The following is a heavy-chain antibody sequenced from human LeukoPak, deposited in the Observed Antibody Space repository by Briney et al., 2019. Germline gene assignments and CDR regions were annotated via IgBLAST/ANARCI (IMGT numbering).Heavy chain of an antibody. Sequence: GSVKVSCKASGYTFTSYGISWVRQAPGQGLEWVGWISAYNGNTNYAQKLQGRVTMTTDTSTSTAYMELRSLRSDDTAVYYCARDLVPGILGPFDPWGQGTLVTVSS. CDR3: ARDLVPGILGPFDP. J-gene: IGHJ5*02. CDR2: ISAYNGNT. CDR1: GYTFTSYG. V-gene: IGHV1-18*01. D-gene: IGHD2-15*01.